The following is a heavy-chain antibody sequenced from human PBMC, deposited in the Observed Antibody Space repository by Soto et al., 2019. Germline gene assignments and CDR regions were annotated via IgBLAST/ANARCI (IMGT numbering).Heavy chain of an antibody. V-gene: IGHV3-11*01. J-gene: IGHJ6*02. D-gene: IGHD2-2*01. Sequence: VGSLRLSCAASGFTFSDDYMSWIRQAPGEGREGVSYISSSGSTIYYADSVKGRFTISRGNAKNSLYLEMNSLRAEDTAVYYCARVSLCSPTCYSYGMDVWGQGTTLTVSS. CDR2: ISSSGSTI. CDR3: ARVSLCSPTCYSYGMDV. CDR1: GFTFSDDY.